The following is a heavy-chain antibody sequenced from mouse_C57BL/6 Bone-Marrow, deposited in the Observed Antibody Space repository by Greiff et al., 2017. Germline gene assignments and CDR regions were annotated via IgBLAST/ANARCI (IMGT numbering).Heavy chain of an antibody. CDR1: GYTFTSYG. J-gene: IGHJ4*01. CDR3: ARTGYYYAMDY. CDR2: IYPRSGNT. V-gene: IGHV1-81*01. Sequence: VKPQESGAELARPGASVKLSCKASGYTFTSYGISWVKQRTGQGLEWIGEIYPRSGNTYYNEKFKGKATLTADKSSSTAYMELRSLTSEDSAVYFCARTGYYYAMDYWGQGTSVTVSS.